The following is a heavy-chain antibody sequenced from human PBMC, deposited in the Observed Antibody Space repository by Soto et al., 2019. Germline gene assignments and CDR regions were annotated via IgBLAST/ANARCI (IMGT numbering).Heavy chain of an antibody. CDR3: ARVSSRNSGTLNYYYYGMDV. V-gene: IGHV1-3*01. CDR1: GYTFTSYA. D-gene: IGHD3-10*01. J-gene: IGHJ6*02. Sequence: GASVKVSCKASGYTFTSYAMHWVRQAPGQRLEWMGWINAGNGNTKYSQKFQGRVTITRDTSASTAYMELSSLRSEDTAVYYCARVSSRNSGTLNYYYYGMDVWGQGTTVTVSS. CDR2: INAGNGNT.